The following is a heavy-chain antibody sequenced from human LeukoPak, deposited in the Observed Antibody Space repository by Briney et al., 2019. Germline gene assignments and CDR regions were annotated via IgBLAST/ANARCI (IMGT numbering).Heavy chain of an antibody. V-gene: IGHV1-8*01. Sequence: ASVKVSCKASGYTFTSYDTNWVRQATGQGLEWMGWMNPNSGNTGYAQKFQGRVTMTRNTSISTAYMELSSLRSEDTAVYYCASVLSGNDSPFDYWGQGTLVTVSS. CDR1: GYTFTSYD. J-gene: IGHJ4*02. CDR2: MNPNSGNT. D-gene: IGHD5-12*01. CDR3: ASVLSGNDSPFDY.